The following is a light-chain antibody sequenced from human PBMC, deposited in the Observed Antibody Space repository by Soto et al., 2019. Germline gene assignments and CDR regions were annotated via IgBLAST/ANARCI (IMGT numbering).Light chain of an antibody. J-gene: IGLJ1*01. Sequence: QSVLTQPASVSGAPGQWITISCTGSSSDIGAGYYVHWYQQLPGTAPKLLIYGYTNRPSGVSDRFSGSKSGTTASLAITGLQAEDEADYYCQSYDRRLRDIFGTGTKLTVL. CDR1: SSDIGAGYY. CDR3: QSYDRRLRDI. V-gene: IGLV1-40*01. CDR2: GYT.